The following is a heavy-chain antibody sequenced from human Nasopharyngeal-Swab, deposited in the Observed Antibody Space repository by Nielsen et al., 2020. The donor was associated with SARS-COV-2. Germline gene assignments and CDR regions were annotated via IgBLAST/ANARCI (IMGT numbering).Heavy chain of an antibody. CDR1: GFTFSSYA. D-gene: IGHD6-13*01. CDR2: MSYDGSNK. V-gene: IGHV3-30-3*01. J-gene: IGHJ3*02. CDR3: ARARPRLSRSIAAAGLDTFDI. Sequence: GESLTISCAASGFTFSSYAMHWLRQPPGKGLEWLAFMSYDGSNKYYADSVKGRFTISRDNSNNTLYLQMSSLRPEDTAVYFCARARPRLSRSIAAAGLDTFDIWGQGTMVTVSS.